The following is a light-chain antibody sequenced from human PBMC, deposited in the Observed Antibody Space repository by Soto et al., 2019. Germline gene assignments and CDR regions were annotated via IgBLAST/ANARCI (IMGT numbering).Light chain of an antibody. CDR2: SSS. J-gene: IGKJ4*01. V-gene: IGKV1-39*01. Sequence: DIQLTQSPSSLSASAGDTVTINCRASQNIADYLSWYQQKPGKAPKLLMYSSSILHDGVSSRFSGDGSGTDFTITITGLQPEDFATYYCLQTFTTHITFGGGTTVEVK. CDR3: LQTFTTHIT. CDR1: QNIADY.